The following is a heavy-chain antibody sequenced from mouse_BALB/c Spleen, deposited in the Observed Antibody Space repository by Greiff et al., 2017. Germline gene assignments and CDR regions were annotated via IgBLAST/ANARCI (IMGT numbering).Heavy chain of an antibody. CDR1: GYSFTSYW. Sequence: QVQLQQSGAELVRPGASVKLSCKASGYSFTSYWMNWVKQRPGQGLEWIGEINPSNGGTNFNETFKSKATLTVDKSSSTAYMQLSSLTSEDSAVYYCTRGNYDYAWFAYWGQGTLVTVSA. CDR3: TRGNYDYAWFAY. D-gene: IGHD2-4*01. V-gene: IGHV1S81*02. CDR2: INPSNGGT. J-gene: IGHJ3*01.